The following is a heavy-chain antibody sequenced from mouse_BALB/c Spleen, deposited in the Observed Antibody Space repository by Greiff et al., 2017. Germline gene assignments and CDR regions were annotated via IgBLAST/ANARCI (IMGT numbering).Heavy chain of an antibody. Sequence: EVQLQESGPGLVKPSQSLSLTCTVTGYSITSDYAWYWIRQFPGNKLEWMGYISYSGSTSYNPSLKSRISITRDTSKNQFFLQLNSVTTEDTATYYCARYGNYVDYAMDYWGQGTSVTVSS. CDR3: ARYGNYVDYAMDY. CDR2: ISYSGST. D-gene: IGHD2-1*01. J-gene: IGHJ4*01. CDR1: GYSITSDYA. V-gene: IGHV3-2*02.